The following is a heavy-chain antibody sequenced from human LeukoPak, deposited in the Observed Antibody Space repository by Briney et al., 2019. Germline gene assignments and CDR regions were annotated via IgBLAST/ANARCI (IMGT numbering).Heavy chain of an antibody. Sequence: GGSLRLSCAASGFTFSDYAMSWVRQAPGKGLEWLSVISGGSSGSTYYADSVTGLFTVSRDNSKTTVDLQMNNLRVDDTAIYYCAKDRMGARWAFDIWGQGTMVTVSS. CDR2: ISGGSSGST. CDR3: AKDRMGARWAFDI. J-gene: IGHJ3*02. CDR1: GFTFSDYA. V-gene: IGHV3-23*01. D-gene: IGHD1-26*01.